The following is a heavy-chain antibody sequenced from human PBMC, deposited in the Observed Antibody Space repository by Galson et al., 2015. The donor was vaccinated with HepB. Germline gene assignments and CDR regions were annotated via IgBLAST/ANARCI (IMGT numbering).Heavy chain of an antibody. CDR1: GGSISSSNW. D-gene: IGHD3-3*01. V-gene: IGHV4-4*02. CDR2: IYISGST. J-gene: IGHJ5*02. Sequence: LSLTCAVSGGSISSSNWWSWVRQPAGKGLEWIGRIYISGSTNYNPSLKSRVTMSVDTSKNQFSLKLSSVTAADTAVYYCARDQLYDFRSGSNWFDPWGQGTLVTVSS. CDR3: ARDQLYDFRSGSNWFDP.